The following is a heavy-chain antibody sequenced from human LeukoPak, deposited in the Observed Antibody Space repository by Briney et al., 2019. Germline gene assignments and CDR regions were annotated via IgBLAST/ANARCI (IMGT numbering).Heavy chain of an antibody. Sequence: GGSLRLSCAASGFTFDDYAMHWVRQAPGKGLEWVSGISWNSGSIGYADSVKGRFTISRDNAKNSLYLQMNSLRAEDTALYYCAKDMNYGSGSSSFYYWGQGTLVTVSS. D-gene: IGHD3-10*01. J-gene: IGHJ4*02. V-gene: IGHV3-9*01. CDR2: ISWNSGSI. CDR3: AKDMNYGSGSSSFYY. CDR1: GFTFDDYA.